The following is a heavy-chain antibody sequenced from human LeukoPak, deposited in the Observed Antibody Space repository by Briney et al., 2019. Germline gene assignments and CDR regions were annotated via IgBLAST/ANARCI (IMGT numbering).Heavy chain of an antibody. CDR3: ARDELRYFDWSFYGMDV. CDR2: FNPNSGGT. V-gene: IGHV1-2*02. Sequence: GASVKSSCKAFGYTFTGYYMNWVRQAPGQGLEWLGWFNPNSGGTNYAQKFQGRVTMTRDTSISTAYMELSRLRSDDTAVYYCARDELRYFDWSFYGMDVWGQGTTVTVSS. CDR1: GYTFTGYY. D-gene: IGHD3-9*01. J-gene: IGHJ6*02.